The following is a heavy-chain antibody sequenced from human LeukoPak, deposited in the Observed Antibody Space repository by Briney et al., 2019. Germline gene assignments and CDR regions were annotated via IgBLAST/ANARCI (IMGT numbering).Heavy chain of an antibody. V-gene: IGHV3-23*01. D-gene: IGHD3-22*01. Sequence: PGGSLRLSCAASGFTFSSYAMSWVRQAPGKGLEWVSAISGSGGSTYYADSVKGRFTISRDNSKNPLYLQMNSLRAEDTAVYYCAKDPYYYDSSGYEDYWGQGTLVTVSS. J-gene: IGHJ4*02. CDR2: ISGSGGST. CDR3: AKDPYYYDSSGYEDY. CDR1: GFTFSSYA.